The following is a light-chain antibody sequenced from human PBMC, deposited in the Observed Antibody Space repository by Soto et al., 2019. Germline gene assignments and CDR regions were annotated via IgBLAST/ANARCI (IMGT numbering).Light chain of an antibody. CDR3: SSYAGSNNVV. CDR2: EVS. CDR1: SSDVGVYNY. Sequence: QSALTQPASVSGSPGQSITISCTGTSSDVGVYNYVSWYQQHPGKAPKLLIYEVSKRPSGVPDRFSGSKSGNTASLTVSGLQAEDEADFYCSSYAGSNNVVFGGGTKVTVL. V-gene: IGLV2-8*01. J-gene: IGLJ2*01.